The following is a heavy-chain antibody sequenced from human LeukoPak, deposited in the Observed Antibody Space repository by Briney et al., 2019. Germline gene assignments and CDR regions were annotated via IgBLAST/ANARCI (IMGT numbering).Heavy chain of an antibody. CDR2: INSDGSST. J-gene: IGHJ4*02. D-gene: IGHD2-21*01. Sequence: GGSLRLSCAASGLSFSSYWMHWVRQAPGKGLVWVSRINSDGSSTSYADSVKGRFTISRDNAKNTLYLQMNSLRAEDTAVYYCARDRLTYCGGDCSFDNWGQGTLVTVSS. CDR1: GLSFSSYW. CDR3: ARDRLTYCGGDCSFDN. V-gene: IGHV3-74*01.